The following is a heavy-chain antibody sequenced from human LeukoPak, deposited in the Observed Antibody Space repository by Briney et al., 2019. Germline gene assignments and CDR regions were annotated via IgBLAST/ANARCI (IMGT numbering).Heavy chain of an antibody. V-gene: IGHV4-34*01. CDR3: ARGNRGSRINIIAAAGWFDP. Sequence: KPSETLSLTCAVYGGSFSGYYWSWIRQPPGKGLEWIGEINHSGSTNYNPSLKSRVTISVDTSKNQFSLQLSSVTAADTAVYYCARGNRGSRINIIAAAGWFDPWGQGTLVTVSS. J-gene: IGHJ5*02. CDR2: INHSGST. CDR1: GGSFSGYY. D-gene: IGHD6-13*01.